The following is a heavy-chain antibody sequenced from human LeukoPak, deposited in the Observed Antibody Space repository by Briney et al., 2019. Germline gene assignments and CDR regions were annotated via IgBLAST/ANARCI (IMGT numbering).Heavy chain of an antibody. CDR2: VYYSGGT. V-gene: IGHV4-59*01. CDR1: GGSISSYY. Sequence: SETLSLTCTVSGGSISSYYWSWIRQPPGKGLEWIGYVYYSGGTNYNPSLNSRVTISIDTSKNQFSLRLSSVTAADTAVYYCAKGGDYGSINWFDPWGQGTLVTVSS. J-gene: IGHJ5*02. CDR3: AKGGDYGSINWFDP. D-gene: IGHD4-17*01.